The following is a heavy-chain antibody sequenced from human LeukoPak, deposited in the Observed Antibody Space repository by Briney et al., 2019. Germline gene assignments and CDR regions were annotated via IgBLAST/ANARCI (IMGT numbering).Heavy chain of an antibody. Sequence: GGTLRLSCAASGFTSSSYGMSWVRQAPGKGLEWVSAITGSGGRTYYADSVKGRFTISRDNSKNTLYLQMDSLRADDTAVYYCAKSSLVVPYDYWGQGTLVTVSS. CDR1: GFTSSSYG. V-gene: IGHV3-23*01. CDR2: ITGSGGRT. J-gene: IGHJ4*02. CDR3: AKSSLVVPYDY. D-gene: IGHD6-6*01.